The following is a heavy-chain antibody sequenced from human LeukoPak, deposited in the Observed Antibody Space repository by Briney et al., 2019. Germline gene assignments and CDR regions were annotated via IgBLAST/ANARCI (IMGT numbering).Heavy chain of an antibody. CDR2: ISAYNGNT. V-gene: IGHV1-18*01. D-gene: IGHD3-22*01. J-gene: IGHJ4*02. CDR1: GYTFTSYG. Sequence: ASVKVSCKASGYTFTSYGISWVRQAPGQGLEWMGWISAYNGNTNYAQKLQGRVTMTTDTSTSTAYMELRRLRSDDTAVYYCAREDRGYDSSGYYNYWGQGTLVTVSS. CDR3: AREDRGYDSSGYYNY.